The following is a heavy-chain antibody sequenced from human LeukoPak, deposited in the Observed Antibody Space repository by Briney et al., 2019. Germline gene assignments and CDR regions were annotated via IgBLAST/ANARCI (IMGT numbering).Heavy chain of an antibody. J-gene: IGHJ4*02. Sequence: ASVKVSCKASGYTFTGYYMHWVRQAPGRGLEWMGWINPNSGGTNYAQKFQGRVTMTRDTSISTAYMELSRLRSDDTAVYYCARGPLGGYYYDSSGYYSGDFDYWGQGTLVTVSS. D-gene: IGHD3-22*01. CDR3: ARGPLGGYYYDSSGYYSGDFDY. CDR1: GYTFTGYY. CDR2: INPNSGGT. V-gene: IGHV1-2*02.